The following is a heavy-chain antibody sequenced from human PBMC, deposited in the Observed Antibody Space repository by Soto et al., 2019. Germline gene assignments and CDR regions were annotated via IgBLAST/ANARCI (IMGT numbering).Heavy chain of an antibody. D-gene: IGHD3-3*01. V-gene: IGHV4-39*01. Sequence: SETLSPTSAVSGLSIHNSPSFWGWIRQPPGKGLEFIANGYYSGGAHYNPSFKSRVTISVDTATNQVSLRMSSGTAADTAVYYCARVSGTITIFGVLIPTHWYFDLWGRGTLVTVSS. CDR1: GLSIHNSPSF. CDR3: ARVSGTITIFGVLIPTHWYFDL. CDR2: GYYSGGA. J-gene: IGHJ2*01.